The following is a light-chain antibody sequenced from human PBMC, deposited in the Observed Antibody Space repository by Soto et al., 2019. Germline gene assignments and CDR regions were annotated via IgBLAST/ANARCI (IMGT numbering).Light chain of an antibody. CDR2: GAS. CDR1: QVISSY. CDR3: QQLDNYPIT. Sequence: IQLTQSPSSLSASVGDRVTITCRASQVISSYLSWYQQKPGQAPKLLIYGASTLQSGVPARFSGTGSGTDFTLTISSLKPEDFATYYFQQLDNYPITFGQGTRLEIK. J-gene: IGKJ5*01. V-gene: IGKV1-9*01.